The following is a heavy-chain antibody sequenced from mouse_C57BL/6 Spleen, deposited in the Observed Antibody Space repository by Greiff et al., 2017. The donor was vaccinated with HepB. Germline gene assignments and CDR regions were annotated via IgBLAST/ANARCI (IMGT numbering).Heavy chain of an antibody. CDR3: ARYYSGSNPYWDYDG. J-gene: IGHJ1*03. CDR1: GYSFTGYY. CDR2: INPSTGGT. V-gene: IGHV1-42*01. Sequence: VQLKQSGPELVKPGASVKISCKASGYSFTGYYMNWVKQSPEKSLEWIGEINPSTGGTTYNQKFKAKATLTVDKSSSTAYMQLKSLTSEDSAVYYCARYYSGSNPYWDYDGWGTGTTVTVAS. D-gene: IGHD1-1*01.